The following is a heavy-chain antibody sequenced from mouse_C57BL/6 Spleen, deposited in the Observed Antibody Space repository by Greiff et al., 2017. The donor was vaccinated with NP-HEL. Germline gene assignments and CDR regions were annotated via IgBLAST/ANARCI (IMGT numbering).Heavy chain of an antibody. CDR3: ARRIYYYGSSYWYFDV. Sequence: VQLQQSGPELVKPGASVKIPCKASGYTFTDYNMDWVKQSHGKSLEWIGDINPNNGGTIYNQKFKGKATLTVDKSSSTAYMELRSLTSEDTAVYYWARRIYYYGSSYWYFDVWGTGTTVTVSS. D-gene: IGHD1-1*01. V-gene: IGHV1-18*01. CDR2: INPNNGGT. CDR1: GYTFTDYN. J-gene: IGHJ1*03.